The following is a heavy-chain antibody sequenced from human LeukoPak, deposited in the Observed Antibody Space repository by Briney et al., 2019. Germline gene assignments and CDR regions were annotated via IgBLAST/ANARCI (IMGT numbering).Heavy chain of an antibody. CDR3: ATCHYGFDNWFDP. CDR1: GFTFRSYA. J-gene: IGHJ5*02. Sequence: PGGSLRLSCAASGFTFRSYAMSWVRQAPGKGLEWVSAISGSGGSTYYADSVKGRFTISRDNSKNTLYLQMNSLRAEDTAVYYCATCHYGFDNWFDPWGQGTLVTVSS. D-gene: IGHD4-17*01. V-gene: IGHV3-23*01. CDR2: ISGSGGST.